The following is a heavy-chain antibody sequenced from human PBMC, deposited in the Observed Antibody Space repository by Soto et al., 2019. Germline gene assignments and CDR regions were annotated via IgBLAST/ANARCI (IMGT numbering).Heavy chain of an antibody. Sequence: GGSLRLSCAASGFTFRSYGMHWVRQAPGKGLEWVAIISYDGNNEDYADSVKGRFTISRDNSKNTLYLQMNSLRAEDTAVYYCAKRSKPYGGHDFVDYWGQGTPVTVSS. CDR3: AKRSKPYGGHDFVDY. CDR1: GFTFRSYG. CDR2: ISYDGNNE. J-gene: IGHJ4*02. V-gene: IGHV3-30*18. D-gene: IGHD5-12*01.